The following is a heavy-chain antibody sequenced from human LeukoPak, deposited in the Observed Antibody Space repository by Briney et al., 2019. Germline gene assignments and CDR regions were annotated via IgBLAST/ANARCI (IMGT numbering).Heavy chain of an antibody. CDR1: GFTFSSYA. D-gene: IGHD6-19*01. J-gene: IGHJ4*02. V-gene: IGHV3-7*01. CDR2: IKQDGSEK. CDR3: AREDSSGWYYDY. Sequence: GGSLRLSCAASGFTFSSYAMSWVRQAPGKGLEWVANIKQDGSEKYYVDSVKGRFTISRDNAKNSLYLQMNSLRAEDTAVYYCAREDSSGWYYDYWGQGTLVTVSS.